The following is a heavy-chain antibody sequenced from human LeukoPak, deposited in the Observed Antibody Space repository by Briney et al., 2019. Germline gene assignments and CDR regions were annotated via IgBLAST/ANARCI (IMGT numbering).Heavy chain of an antibody. Sequence: SETLSLTCAVYGGSFSDYFWGWIRQPPGKGLEWIGEIDHSGRTYYNPSLKSRVTISVDTSKNQFSLNLSSVTAADTAVYYCARDVVVVPAAIHYGMDVWGQGTTVTVSS. CDR2: IDHSGRT. CDR3: ARDVVVVPAAIHYGMDV. V-gene: IGHV4-34*01. J-gene: IGHJ6*02. D-gene: IGHD2-2*01. CDR1: GGSFSDYF.